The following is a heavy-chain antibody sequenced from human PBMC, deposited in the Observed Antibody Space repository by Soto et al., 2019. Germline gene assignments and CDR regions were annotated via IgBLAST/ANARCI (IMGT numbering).Heavy chain of an antibody. CDR3: ARQQLTYYYYYGMDV. CDR2: IIPIFGTA. D-gene: IGHD6-13*01. Sequence: GASVKVSCKASGGTFSSYAISWVRQAPGQGLEWMGGIIPIFGTANYAQKFQGRVTITADESTSTAYMELSSLRSEDTAVYYCARQQLTYYYYYGMDVWGQGTTVTVSS. J-gene: IGHJ6*02. CDR1: GGTFSSYA. V-gene: IGHV1-69*13.